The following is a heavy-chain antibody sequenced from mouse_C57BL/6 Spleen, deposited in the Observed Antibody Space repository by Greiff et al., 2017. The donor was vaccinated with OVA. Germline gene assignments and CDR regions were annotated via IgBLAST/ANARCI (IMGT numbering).Heavy chain of an antibody. D-gene: IGHD3-2*02. CDR3: ARWGLRVRGYFDV. CDR2: IDPEDGEP. J-gene: IGHJ1*03. Sequence: EVQLQQSGAELVKPGASVKLSCTASGFNIKDYYMHWVQQRTEQGLEWIGRIDPEDGEPKYAPKFQGKATITADTSSNTAYLQISSLTSEDTDVYYCARWGLRVRGYFDVWGTGTTVTVSS. CDR1: GFNIKDYY. V-gene: IGHV14-2*01.